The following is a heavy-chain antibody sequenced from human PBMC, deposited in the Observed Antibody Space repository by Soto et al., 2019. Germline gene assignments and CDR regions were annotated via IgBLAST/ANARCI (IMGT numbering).Heavy chain of an antibody. V-gene: IGHV3-20*01. CDR1: GFTFDYYG. D-gene: IGHD1-26*01. CDR3: ARAYTTYYYYYMDV. Sequence: GGSLILSCAASGFTFDYYGMSWVRQAPGKGLEWVSGINWNGGSTGYADSVKGRFTISRDNARNSLYLQMNSLRAEDTALYHCARAYTTYYYYYMDVWGKGTTVTVSS. CDR2: INWNGGST. J-gene: IGHJ6*03.